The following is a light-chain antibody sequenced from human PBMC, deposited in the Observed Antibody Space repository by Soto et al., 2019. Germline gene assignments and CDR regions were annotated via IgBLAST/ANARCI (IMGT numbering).Light chain of an antibody. CDR2: GAF. CDR3: QQYGSSPRYT. J-gene: IGKJ2*01. CDR1: QNVATMY. V-gene: IGKV3-20*01. Sequence: EIVLTQSPGALSLSPGETATLSCRASQNVATMYLSWYQQKPGQAPRLLIYGAFSRATGIPDRFSGSGSGTDFTLTISRLEPEDFAVYDCQQYGSSPRYTFGQGTKLEIK.